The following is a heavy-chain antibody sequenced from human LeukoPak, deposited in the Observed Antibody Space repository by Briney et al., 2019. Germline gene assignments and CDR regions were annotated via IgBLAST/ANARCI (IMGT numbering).Heavy chain of an antibody. CDR2: IRYDGSNK. J-gene: IGHJ4*02. CDR1: GFTFSSYG. V-gene: IGHV3-30*02. Sequence: TGGSLRLSCAASGFTFSSYGMHWVRQAPGKGLEWVAFIRYDGSNKYYADSVKGRFTISTDNSKNTLYLQMNSLRAEDTAVYYCAKDPPRYCSGGSCYSGFDYWGQGTLVTVSS. D-gene: IGHD2-15*01. CDR3: AKDPPRYCSGGSCYSGFDY.